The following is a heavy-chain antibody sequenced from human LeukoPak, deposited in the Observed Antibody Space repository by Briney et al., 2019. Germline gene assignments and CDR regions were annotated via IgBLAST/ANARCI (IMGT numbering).Heavy chain of an antibody. V-gene: IGHV4-39*01. D-gene: IGHD3-16*01. Sequence: SETLSLTCTVSGGSISSSSYYWGWIRQPPGKGLEWIGSIYYSGSTYYNPSLKSRVTISVDTSKNQFSLKLSSVTAADTAVYYCARGPRGRLSYYYGMDVWGQGTTVTVSS. CDR1: GGSISSSSYY. CDR3: ARGPRGRLSYYYGMDV. CDR2: IYYSGST. J-gene: IGHJ6*02.